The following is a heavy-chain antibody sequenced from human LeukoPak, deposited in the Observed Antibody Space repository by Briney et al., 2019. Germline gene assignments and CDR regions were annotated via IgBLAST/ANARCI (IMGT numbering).Heavy chain of an antibody. J-gene: IGHJ4*02. D-gene: IGHD1-26*01. V-gene: IGHV3-21*05. CDR2: ISGSSDDI. CDR3: ARGAGATRKIDY. Sequence: GGSLRLSCAASGFTFSSHRMNWVRQAPGKGLEWVADISGSSDDIHYADSVTGRFTISRDNAKNSVYLQMNSLRAEDTAVYYCARGAGATRKIDYWGQGTLVTVSS. CDR1: GFTFSSHR.